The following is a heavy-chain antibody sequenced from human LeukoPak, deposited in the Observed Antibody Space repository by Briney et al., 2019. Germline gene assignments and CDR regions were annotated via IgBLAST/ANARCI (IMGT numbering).Heavy chain of an antibody. CDR2: IREDGRVG. CDR3: ARAPNPQQLVAHYYYYYMDV. V-gene: IGHV3-7*01. CDR1: AFDFSDQY. Sequence: GGSLRLSCAASAFDFSDQYMNWYRQAPGKGLEWVASIREDGRVGFHVDSVKGRFTISRDNAKKMLYLQMNSLRDEDTAVYYCARAPNPQQLVAHYYYYYMDVWGKGTTVTVSS. D-gene: IGHD6-13*01. J-gene: IGHJ6*03.